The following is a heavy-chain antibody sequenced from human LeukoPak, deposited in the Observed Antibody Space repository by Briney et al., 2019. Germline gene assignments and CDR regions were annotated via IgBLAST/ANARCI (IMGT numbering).Heavy chain of an antibody. Sequence: PGRSLRLSCAASGFTFSSYAMHWVRQAPGKGLEWVAVISYDGSNKYYADSVKGRFTISRDNSKNTLYLQMNSLRAEDTAVYYCARDRIAARPYYMDVWGKGTTVTVSS. J-gene: IGHJ6*03. CDR1: GFTFSSYA. CDR3: ARDRIAARPYYMDV. V-gene: IGHV3-30*04. D-gene: IGHD6-6*01. CDR2: ISYDGSNK.